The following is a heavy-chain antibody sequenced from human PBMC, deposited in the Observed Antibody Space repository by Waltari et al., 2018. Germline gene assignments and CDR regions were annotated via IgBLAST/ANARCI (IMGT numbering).Heavy chain of an antibody. CDR3: ARVGRYGDYESYYYGMDV. CDR2: ISSSSSTI. CDR1: GFTFSSYS. D-gene: IGHD4-17*01. Sequence: EVQLVESGGGLVQPGGSLRLSCAASGFTFSSYSMNWVRQAPGKGLEWVSYISSSSSTIYYADSVKGRFTISRDNAKNSLYLKMNSLRAEDTAVYYCARVGRYGDYESYYYGMDVWGQGTTVTVSS. J-gene: IGHJ6*02. V-gene: IGHV3-48*01.